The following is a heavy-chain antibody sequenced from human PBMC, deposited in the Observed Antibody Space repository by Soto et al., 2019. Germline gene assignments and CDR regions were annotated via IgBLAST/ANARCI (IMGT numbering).Heavy chain of an antibody. V-gene: IGHV4-31*03. CDR1: RDSLSSGGHY. D-gene: IGHD3-9*01. Sequence: LSLTCTVSRDSLSSGGHYWSLIRQHPGKGLEWIGHIYDSVNTYYSPSLRSRVTISADMSKNQFSLNLRSVTAADTAVYYCARVDHRGYFAILTDYWGQGTLVTVSS. CDR2: IYDSVNT. J-gene: IGHJ4*02. CDR3: ARVDHRGYFAILTDY.